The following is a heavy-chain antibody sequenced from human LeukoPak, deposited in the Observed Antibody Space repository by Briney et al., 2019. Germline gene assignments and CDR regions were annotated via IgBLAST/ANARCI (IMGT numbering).Heavy chain of an antibody. J-gene: IGHJ4*02. CDR2: INPNSGGT. CDR1: GYTFTGYY. V-gene: IGHV1-2*06. D-gene: IGHD4-23*01. CDR3: AREGGGNSDFSMEYYFDY. Sequence: ASVKVSCKASGYTFTGYYMHWVRQAPGQGLEWIGRINPNSGGTNYAQKFQGRVTMTRDTSISTAYMELSSLRSEDTAVYYCAREGGGNSDFSMEYYFDYWGQGTLVTVSS.